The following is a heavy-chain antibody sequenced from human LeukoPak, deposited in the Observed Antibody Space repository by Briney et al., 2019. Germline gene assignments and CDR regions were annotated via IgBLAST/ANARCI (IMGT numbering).Heavy chain of an antibody. CDR1: GFTFSSYG. D-gene: IGHD1-14*01. Sequence: GGSLRLSCAASGFTFSSYGMHWVRQAPGRGLEWVAVISYDGSNKYYADSVKGRFTISRDNSKNTLYLQMNSLRAEDTAVYYCARLTGNHFDCWGQGALVTVSS. CDR3: ARLTGNHFDC. CDR2: ISYDGSNK. J-gene: IGHJ4*02. V-gene: IGHV3-30*03.